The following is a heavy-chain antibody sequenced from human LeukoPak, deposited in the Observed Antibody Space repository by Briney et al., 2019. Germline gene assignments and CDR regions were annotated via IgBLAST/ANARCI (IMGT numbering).Heavy chain of an antibody. CDR2: IWYDGSNK. D-gene: IGHD2-21*02. CDR1: GFTFSSYG. V-gene: IGHV3-33*01. Sequence: GGSLRLSCAASGFTFSSYGMHWVRQAPGKGLEWVAVIWYDGSNKYYADSVKGRFTISRDNSKNTLYLQMNSLRAEDTAVYYCARGFQRGDSPVWGQGTLVTVSS. J-gene: IGHJ4*02. CDR3: ARGFQRGDSPV.